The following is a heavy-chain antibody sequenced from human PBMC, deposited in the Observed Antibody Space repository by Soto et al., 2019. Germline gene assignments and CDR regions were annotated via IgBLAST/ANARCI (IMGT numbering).Heavy chain of an antibody. CDR2: ISYDGSNK. J-gene: IGHJ4*02. D-gene: IGHD4-17*01. Sequence: QVQLVESGGGVVQPGRSLRLSCAASGFTFSSYAMHWVRQAPGKGLERVAVISYDGSNKYYADSVKGRFTISRDNSKNTLYLQMNSLRAEDTAVYYCARVTVTYFDYWGQGTLVTVSS. CDR3: ARVTVTYFDY. V-gene: IGHV3-30-3*01. CDR1: GFTFSSYA.